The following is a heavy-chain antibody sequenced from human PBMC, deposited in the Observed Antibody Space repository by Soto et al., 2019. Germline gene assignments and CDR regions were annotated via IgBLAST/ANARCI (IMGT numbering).Heavy chain of an antibody. CDR1: GFIFSSYA. Sequence: GGSLRLSCAASGFIFSSYAMSWVRQAPGKGLKWVSALSGRGVSTDYADDVKGRFTISRDNSKKTLYLQMNSLIAEDTAVYYCAIEKISTSCCNWFDPWGQGTLVTVSS. CDR2: LSGRGVST. V-gene: IGHV3-23*01. CDR3: AIEKISTSCCNWFDP. D-gene: IGHD2-2*01. J-gene: IGHJ5*02.